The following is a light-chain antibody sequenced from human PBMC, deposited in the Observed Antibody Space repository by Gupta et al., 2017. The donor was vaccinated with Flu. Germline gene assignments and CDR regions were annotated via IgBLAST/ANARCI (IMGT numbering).Light chain of an antibody. V-gene: IGKV3-20*01. CDR3: QQYCSSPLYT. CDR2: GAS. CDR1: QSVSSSY. J-gene: IGKJ2*01. Sequence: ESPGTRSLSPGERATLTCRPSQSVSSSYLAWYQQKPGQAPRLLIYGASSRATGIPDRFSGSGSGTDFTLTISRLEPEDFAVYYCQQYCSSPLYTFGQGTKLEIK.